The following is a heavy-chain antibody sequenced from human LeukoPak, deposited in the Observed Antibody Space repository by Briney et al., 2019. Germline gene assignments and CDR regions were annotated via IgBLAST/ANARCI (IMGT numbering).Heavy chain of an antibody. CDR1: GFTVSSNY. J-gene: IGHJ4*02. CDR3: ARDSYASGSYYHDY. D-gene: IGHD3-10*01. CDR2: IYGAGST. Sequence: GGSLRLSCAVSGFTVSSNYMSWVRQAPGKGLEWVSVIYGAGSTYYADSVKGRFTISRDNSKNTLYLQLNSLRAEDTAVYYCARDSYASGSYYHDYWGQGTLVTVSS. V-gene: IGHV3-66*01.